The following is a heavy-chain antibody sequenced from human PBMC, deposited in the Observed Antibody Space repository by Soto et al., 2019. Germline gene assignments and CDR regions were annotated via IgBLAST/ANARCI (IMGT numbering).Heavy chain of an antibody. V-gene: IGHV3-23*01. J-gene: IGHJ6*02. CDR3: AKDKYYDILTGYLHYYYGMDV. CDR2: ISGSGGST. CDR1: GFTFSSYA. D-gene: IGHD3-9*01. Sequence: GGSLRLSCAASGFTFSSYAMSWVRQAPGKGLEWVSAISGSGGSTYYADSVKGRFTISRDNSKNTLYQQMNSLRAEDTAVYYCAKDKYYDILTGYLHYYYGMDVWGQGTTVTVSS.